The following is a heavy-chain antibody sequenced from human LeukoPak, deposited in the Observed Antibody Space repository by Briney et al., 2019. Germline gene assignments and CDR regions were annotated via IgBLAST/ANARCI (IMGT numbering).Heavy chain of an antibody. CDR1: GGSISSGGKY. Sequence: PPQTLSLTCTVSGGSISSGGKYWSWIRQHPGKGLEWIGYIYDSGSTYYNPSLKSRVTISGDTSKNQFSLQLSSVTAADTAVYYCATDSGGYRSKLDYWGQGTLVTVSS. CDR3: ATDSGGYRSKLDY. D-gene: IGHD3-22*01. CDR2: IYDSGST. J-gene: IGHJ4*02. V-gene: IGHV4-31*03.